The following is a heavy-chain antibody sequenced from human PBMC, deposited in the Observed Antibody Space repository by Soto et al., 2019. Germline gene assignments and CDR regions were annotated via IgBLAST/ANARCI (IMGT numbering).Heavy chain of an antibody. Sequence: GESLKISCKGSGYSFTSYWIGWVRQMPGKGLEWMGIIYPGDSDTRYSPSFQGQVTISADKSISTAYLQWSSLKASDTAMYYCATGQTSGYDPNYYYYGMDVWGQGTTVTVSS. D-gene: IGHD5-12*01. CDR2: IYPGDSDT. CDR1: GYSFTSYW. CDR3: ATGQTSGYDPNYYYYGMDV. J-gene: IGHJ6*02. V-gene: IGHV5-51*01.